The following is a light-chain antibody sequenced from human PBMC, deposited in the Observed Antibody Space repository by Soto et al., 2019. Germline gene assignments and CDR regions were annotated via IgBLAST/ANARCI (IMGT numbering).Light chain of an antibody. J-gene: IGLJ2*01. CDR2: DVS. V-gene: IGLV2-14*03. CDR1: SSDVGDYNF. CDR3: SSYTGSSTLVV. Sequence: QSALTQPASVSGSPGQSITISCTGTSSDVGDYNFDSWYQQHAGEAPKLIIYDVSIRPSGVSNRFSGSKSGNTASLTISGLQAEDEADYYCSSYTGSSTLVVFGGGTKVTVL.